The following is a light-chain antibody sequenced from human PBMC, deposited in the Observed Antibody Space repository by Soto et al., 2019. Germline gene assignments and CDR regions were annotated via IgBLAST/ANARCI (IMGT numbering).Light chain of an antibody. CDR3: ETWHINIVV. CDR2: LESSGSY. Sequence: QLVLTQSSSASASLGSSVNLTCTLSSGHSSYIIAWHRQQPGKAPHYLMKLESSGSYNKGSGIPDRFSGSSSGADRYLTISNLQFDDEADYYCETWHINIVVFGGGTKLTVL. V-gene: IGLV4-60*02. J-gene: IGLJ2*01. CDR1: SGHSSYI.